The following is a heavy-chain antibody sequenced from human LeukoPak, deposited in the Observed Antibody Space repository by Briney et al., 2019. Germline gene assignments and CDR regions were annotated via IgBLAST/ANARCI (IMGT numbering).Heavy chain of an antibody. D-gene: IGHD6-6*01. CDR2: IHPGNSET. CDR3: ARRLSSIAASAASDY. CDR1: GYSFSSYW. Sequence: GESLKISCKGSGYSFSSYWIAWVRQMTGKGLEWMGIIHPGNSETTYNPSFRGQVTMSADKSISTAYLQWSSLEASDTAMYYCARRLSSIAASAASDYWGQGTLVTVSS. V-gene: IGHV5-51*01. J-gene: IGHJ4*02.